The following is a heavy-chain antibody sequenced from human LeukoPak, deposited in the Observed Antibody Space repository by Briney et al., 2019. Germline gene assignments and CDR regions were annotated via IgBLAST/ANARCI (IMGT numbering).Heavy chain of an antibody. CDR3: ARGPLAFRRVAGIFS. Sequence: SETLSLTCAVSGGSINGYSYTWIRQPPGKGLEWIGDIIHSGGTSYNPSLKGRLTISVDTSRKQFSLKLTSVTAADTALYFCARGPLAFRRVAGIFSWGRGTQVTVSS. CDR2: IIHSGGT. V-gene: IGHV4-34*01. CDR1: GGSINGYS. J-gene: IGHJ5*02. D-gene: IGHD6-19*01.